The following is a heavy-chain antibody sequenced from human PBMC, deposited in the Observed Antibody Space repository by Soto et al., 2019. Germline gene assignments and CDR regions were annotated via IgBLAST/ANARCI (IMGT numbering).Heavy chain of an antibody. Sequence: SETLSLTCAVYGGPFSDYYWTWIRQPPGKGLEWIGEINHSGSTNYNPSLMSRVSISADTSKDQFSLKLSSVTAADSAVYFCARVPSSSRWQFDYWGQGTLVTVSS. CDR1: GGPFSDYY. CDR3: ARVPSSSRWQFDY. J-gene: IGHJ4*02. V-gene: IGHV4-34*01. D-gene: IGHD6-13*01. CDR2: INHSGST.